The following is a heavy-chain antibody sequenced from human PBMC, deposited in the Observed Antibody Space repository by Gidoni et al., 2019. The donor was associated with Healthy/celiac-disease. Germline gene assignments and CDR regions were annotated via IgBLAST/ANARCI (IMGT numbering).Heavy chain of an antibody. CDR2: ISSSSSYI. V-gene: IGHV3-21*01. Sequence: EVQLVESGGGLVKPGGSLRLSCAASGFTFSSYSMNWVRQAPGKGLEWVSSISSSSSYIYYADSVKGRFTISRDNAKNSLYLQMNSLRAEDTAVYYCARDGCSGGSCYSWVHYYYGMDVWGQGTTVTVSS. J-gene: IGHJ6*02. CDR1: GFTFSSYS. CDR3: ARDGCSGGSCYSWVHYYYGMDV. D-gene: IGHD2-15*01.